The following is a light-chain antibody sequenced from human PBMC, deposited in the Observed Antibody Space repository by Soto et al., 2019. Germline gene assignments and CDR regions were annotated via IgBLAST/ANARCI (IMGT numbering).Light chain of an antibody. J-gene: IGKJ2*01. Sequence: IVLTQSPGTLSLSPGERATLSCRASQSVSSTYLAWYQQKPGQAPRLLIYGASSRATGIPDRFSGSGSGADFTLAISRLEPEDFAVYFCQLYGSSPTYTFGRGTKLEIK. CDR2: GAS. V-gene: IGKV3-20*01. CDR1: QSVSSTY. CDR3: QLYGSSPTYT.